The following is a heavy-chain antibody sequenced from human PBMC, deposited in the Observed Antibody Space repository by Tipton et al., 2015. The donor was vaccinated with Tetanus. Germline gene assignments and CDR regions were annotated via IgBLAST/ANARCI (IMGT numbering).Heavy chain of an antibody. CDR3: ARDSSQGLIDFWSGFHDQTDY. J-gene: IGHJ4*01. CDR2: IWFDGSQE. CDR1: GFTFSSNA. D-gene: IGHD3-3*01. V-gene: IGHV3-33*01. Sequence: SLRLSCAASGFTFSSNAMHWVRQAPGKGLEWVAVIWFDGSQEKYADSVKGRFTISRVNSNSTLYLHMNSLRAGDTATYYCARDSSQGLIDFWSGFHDQTDYWGHGTLVTVSS.